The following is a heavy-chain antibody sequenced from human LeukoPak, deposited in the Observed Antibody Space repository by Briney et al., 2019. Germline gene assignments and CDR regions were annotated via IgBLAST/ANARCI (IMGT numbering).Heavy chain of an antibody. CDR2: ISGSGGST. J-gene: IGHJ4*02. Sequence: GGSLRLSCAASGFTFSSYAMSWVRQAPGKGLDWVSAISGSGGSTYYGDSVKGRFTISRDNSKNTLYLQMNSLRAEDTAVYCCAKHARDSSGYRFDYWGQGTLVTVSS. D-gene: IGHD3-22*01. V-gene: IGHV3-23*01. CDR3: AKHARDSSGYRFDY. CDR1: GFTFSSYA.